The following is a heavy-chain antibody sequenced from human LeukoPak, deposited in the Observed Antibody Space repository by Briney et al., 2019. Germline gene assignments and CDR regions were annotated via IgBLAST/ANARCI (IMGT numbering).Heavy chain of an antibody. CDR3: ARVPLMSPRANYDSSGYSDY. D-gene: IGHD3-22*01. CDR2: ISSSSSYI. V-gene: IGHV3-21*01. J-gene: IGHJ4*02. Sequence: PGGSLRLSCAASGFTFSSYSMNWVRQAPGKGLEWVSSISSSSSYIYYADSVKGRFTISRDNAKNSLYLQMNSLRAEDTAVYYCARVPLMSPRANYDSSGYSDYWGQGTLVTVSS. CDR1: GFTFSSYS.